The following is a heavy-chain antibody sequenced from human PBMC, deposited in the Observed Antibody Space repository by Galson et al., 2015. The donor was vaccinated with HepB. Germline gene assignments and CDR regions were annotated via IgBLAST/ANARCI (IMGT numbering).Heavy chain of an antibody. Sequence: SVTVSCKASGAGFRTYNIIWVRQAPGQGLEWMGGIIPIFRIANYAQNFRGRVTITAEESTSTAYMGLSSLRSEDTAVYYCARGSTITTSVYAFWGQGTLVTVSS. CDR1: GAGFRTYN. J-gene: IGHJ4*02. CDR3: ARGSTITTSVYAF. CDR2: IIPIFRIA. D-gene: IGHD4-11*01. V-gene: IGHV1-69*13.